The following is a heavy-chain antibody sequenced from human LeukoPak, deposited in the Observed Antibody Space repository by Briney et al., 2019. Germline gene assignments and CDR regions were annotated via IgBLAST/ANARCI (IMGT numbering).Heavy chain of an antibody. CDR1: GFTFSRYG. CDR2: IWFDGSNQ. J-gene: IGHJ4*02. V-gene: IGHV3-33*03. CDR3: AKQGTFSSSSSWFLDS. Sequence: GGSLRLSCAASGFTFSRYGIHWLRQAPGKGLEWVAVIWFDGSNQEYAESVKGRFTISRDNSKNTLHLQMTSLRVEDTAMYYCAKQGTFSSSSSWFLDSWGQGTLVTVSS. D-gene: IGHD6-13*01.